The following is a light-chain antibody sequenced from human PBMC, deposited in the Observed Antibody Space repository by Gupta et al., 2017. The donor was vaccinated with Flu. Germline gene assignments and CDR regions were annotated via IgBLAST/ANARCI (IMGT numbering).Light chain of an antibody. V-gene: IGLV6-57*01. CDR2: EDN. Sequence: NFMLTQPHSVSEPPGKTVTISCTRSSGSIASNYMQWYQQRPGSSPTIVIYEDNQRPSGVPDRFSGSIDSSSNSASLTISGLKTEDEADYYCQSYDSSNQVFGGGTKLTVL. CDR1: SGSIASNY. J-gene: IGLJ3*02. CDR3: QSYDSSNQV.